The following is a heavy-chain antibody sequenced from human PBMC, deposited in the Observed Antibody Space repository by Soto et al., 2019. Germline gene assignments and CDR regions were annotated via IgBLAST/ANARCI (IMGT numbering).Heavy chain of an antibody. CDR3: ARDRVIDGRALVYYYGMDV. CDR1: GGSVSIGSYY. Sequence: SDPLSLTRTVSGGSVSIGSYYWSWIRQPPGKGLELIGYIYYSGSTNYNPSLKSRVTISVDTSKNQFSLKLSSVTAADTAVYYCARDRVIDGRALVYYYGMDVWGQGTTVTVSS. D-gene: IGHD6-6*01. CDR2: IYYSGST. V-gene: IGHV4-61*01. J-gene: IGHJ6*02.